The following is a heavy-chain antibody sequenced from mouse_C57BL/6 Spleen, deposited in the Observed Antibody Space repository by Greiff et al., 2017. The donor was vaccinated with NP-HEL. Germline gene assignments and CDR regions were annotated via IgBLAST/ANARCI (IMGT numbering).Heavy chain of an antibody. V-gene: IGHV1-76*01. CDR2: IYPGSGNT. D-gene: IGHD1-1*01. CDR3: ARWGALVASIDY. Sequence: QVQLKESGAELVRPGASVKLSCKASGYTFTDYYINWVKQRPGQGLEWIARIYPGSGNTYYNEKFKGKATLTAEKSSSTADMQLSSLTSEDSAVYFCARWGALVASIDYWGQGTTLTVSS. CDR1: GYTFTDYY. J-gene: IGHJ2*01.